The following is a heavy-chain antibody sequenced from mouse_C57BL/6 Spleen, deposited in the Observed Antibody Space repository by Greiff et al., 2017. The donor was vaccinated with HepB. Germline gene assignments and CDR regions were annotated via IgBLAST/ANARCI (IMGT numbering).Heavy chain of an antibody. CDR3: ASGVLYSFDY. Sequence: QVHVKQSGPELVKPGASVKISCKASGYAFSSSWMNWVKQRPGKGLEWIGRIYPGDGDTNYNGKFKGKATLTADKSSSTAYMQLSSLTSEDSAVYFCASGVLYSFDYWGQGTTLTVSS. D-gene: IGHD1-1*02. V-gene: IGHV1-82*01. CDR1: GYAFSSSW. J-gene: IGHJ2*01. CDR2: IYPGDGDT.